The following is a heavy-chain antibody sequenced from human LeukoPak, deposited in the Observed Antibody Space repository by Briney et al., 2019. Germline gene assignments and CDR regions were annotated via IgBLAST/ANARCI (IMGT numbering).Heavy chain of an antibody. V-gene: IGHV4-4*09. D-gene: IGHD1-26*01. J-gene: IGHJ4*02. CDR3: ARLGSYHDF. Sequence: NPSETLSLTCTVSGASISNYYWSWIRQTPEKGLEWMGHIHSSGGSSYYPSLKSRLTLSIDTPRNQLSLKLPSVTAADTAVYFCARLGSYHDFWGQGALVTVSS. CDR1: GASISNYY. CDR2: IHSSGGS.